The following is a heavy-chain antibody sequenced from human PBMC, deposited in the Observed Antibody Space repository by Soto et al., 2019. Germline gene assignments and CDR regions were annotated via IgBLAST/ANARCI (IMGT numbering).Heavy chain of an antibody. CDR1: GGSISSGGYY. V-gene: IGHV4-61*08. Sequence: SETLSLTCTVSGGSISSGGYYWSWIRQHPGKGLEWIGYIYYSGSTNYNPSLKSRVTISVDTSKNQFSLKLSSVTAADTAVYYCARGGGEDYDFWSGYRPHYYGMDVWGQGTTVTVSS. D-gene: IGHD3-3*01. CDR3: ARGGGEDYDFWSGYRPHYYGMDV. J-gene: IGHJ6*02. CDR2: IYYSGST.